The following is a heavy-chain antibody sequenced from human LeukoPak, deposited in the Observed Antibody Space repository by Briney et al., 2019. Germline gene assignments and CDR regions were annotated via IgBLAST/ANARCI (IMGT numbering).Heavy chain of an antibody. Sequence: SQTLSLTCAVSGGSISSGGYSWSWIRQPPGKGLEWIGYIYYSGSTYYNPSLKSRVTISVDTSKNQFSLKLSSVTAADTAVYYCARVSMVRGATFDYWGQGTLVTVSS. CDR2: IYYSGST. CDR3: ARVSMVRGATFDY. D-gene: IGHD3-10*01. CDR1: GGSISSGGYS. J-gene: IGHJ4*02. V-gene: IGHV4-30-4*07.